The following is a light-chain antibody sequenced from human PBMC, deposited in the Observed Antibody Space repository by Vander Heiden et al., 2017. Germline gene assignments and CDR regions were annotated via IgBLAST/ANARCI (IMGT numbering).Light chain of an antibody. J-gene: IGLJ2*01. Sequence: QSVLPQPPSASGTPGQRVTISCSGSSSNIGSNTVNWYQQLPGTAPKLLIYSNNQRPSGVPDRFSGSKSGTSASLAISGLQSEDEADYYCAAWDDSLNGLFGGGTKLTVL. V-gene: IGLV1-44*01. CDR1: SSNIGSNT. CDR2: SNN. CDR3: AAWDDSLNGL.